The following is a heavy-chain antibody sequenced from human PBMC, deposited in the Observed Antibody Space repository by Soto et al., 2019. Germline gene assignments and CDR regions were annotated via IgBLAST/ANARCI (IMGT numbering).Heavy chain of an antibody. CDR2: INHSGST. J-gene: IGHJ6*02. V-gene: IGHV4-34*01. Sequence: SETLSLTCAVYGGSFSGYYWSWIRQPPGKGLEWIGEINHSGSTNYNPSLKSRVTISVDTSKNQFSLKLSSVTAADTAVYYCARAHDSGSYYEVIPVVADGIDLWGQGTTVTVSS. CDR3: ARAHDSGSYYEVIPVVADGIDL. D-gene: IGHD1-26*01. CDR1: GGSFSGYY.